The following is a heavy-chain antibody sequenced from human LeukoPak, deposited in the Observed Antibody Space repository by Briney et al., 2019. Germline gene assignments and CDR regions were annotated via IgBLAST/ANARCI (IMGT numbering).Heavy chain of an antibody. D-gene: IGHD6-13*01. Sequence: GGSLRLSCAASGFTFSSYAMSWVRQAPGKGLEWVSAISGSGGSTYYADSVKGRFTISRDNSKNTLYLRMNSLRAEDTAVYYCAKDRSNSWAFDYWGQGTLVTVSS. CDR1: GFTFSSYA. J-gene: IGHJ4*02. CDR2: ISGSGGST. V-gene: IGHV3-23*01. CDR3: AKDRSNSWAFDY.